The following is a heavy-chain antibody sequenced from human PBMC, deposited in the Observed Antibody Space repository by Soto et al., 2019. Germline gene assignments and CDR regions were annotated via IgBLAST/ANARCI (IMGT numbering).Heavy chain of an antibody. CDR1: GFTFSSYA. D-gene: IGHD6-13*01. V-gene: IGHV3-23*01. CDR2: ISGSGGST. J-gene: IGHJ6*03. CDR3: AKNSRAAGTNYYYYYMDV. Sequence: GGSLRLSCAASGFTFSSYAMSWVRQAPGKGLEWVSAISGSGGSTYYADSVKGRFTISRDNSKNTLYLQMNSLRAEDTAVYYCAKNSRAAGTNYYYYYMDVWGKGTTVTVSS.